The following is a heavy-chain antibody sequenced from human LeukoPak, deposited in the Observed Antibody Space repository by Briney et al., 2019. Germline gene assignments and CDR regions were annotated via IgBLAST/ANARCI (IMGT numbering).Heavy chain of an antibody. CDR1: GGSISIYY. CDR3: ARKATTGPTKAAFDI. J-gene: IGHJ3*02. V-gene: IGHV4-59*12. Sequence: PAETLSLTCTVSGGSISIYYWSWIRQPPGKGLEWLGYVYNSGSTDYNPSLKSRVTISADTSKNQFSLKLSSVTAVDTAVYYCARKATTGPTKAAFDIWGQGTMVTVSS. D-gene: IGHD4-17*01. CDR2: VYNSGST.